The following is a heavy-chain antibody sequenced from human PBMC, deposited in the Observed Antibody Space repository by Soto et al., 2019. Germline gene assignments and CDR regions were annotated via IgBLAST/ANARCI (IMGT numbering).Heavy chain of an antibody. D-gene: IGHD5-12*01. CDR1: GFTFSSYY. CDR2: IKQDGSEK. J-gene: IGHJ3*02. CDR3: ARDGYAGAFDI. V-gene: IGHV3-7*01. Sequence: EVQLVESGGALVQPGGFLRLSCAASGFTFSSYYMSWVRQAPGKGLEWVANIKQDGSEKYYVDSVKGRFTISRDNAKNSLYLQMNSLRVEDTAVYYCARDGYAGAFDIWGQGTMVTVSS.